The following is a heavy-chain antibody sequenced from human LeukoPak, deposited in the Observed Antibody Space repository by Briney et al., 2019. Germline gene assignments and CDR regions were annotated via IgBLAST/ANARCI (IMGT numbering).Heavy chain of an antibody. J-gene: IGHJ4*02. V-gene: IGHV4-34*01. CDR2: INHSGST. D-gene: IGHD3-10*01. CDR3: ARSSGSEGIDY. Sequence: PSETLSLTCAVYGGSFSGYYWSWLRQPPGKGLEWIGEINHSGSTNYNPSLKSRVNISVDTSKNQFSLKLSSVTAAYTAVYYCARSSGSEGIDYWGQGTLVTVSS. CDR1: GGSFSGYY.